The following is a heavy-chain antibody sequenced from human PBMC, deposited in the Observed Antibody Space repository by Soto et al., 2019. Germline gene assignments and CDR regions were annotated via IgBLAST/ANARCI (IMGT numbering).Heavy chain of an antibody. V-gene: IGHV1-46*01. J-gene: IGHJ4*02. D-gene: IGHD1-26*01. CDR3: ARDWGALVGATGIDY. CDR2: INPSGGST. CDR1: GYTFTSYY. Sequence: GASVKVSCKASGYTFTSYYMHWVRQAPGQGLEWMGIINPSGGSTSYAQKFQGRVTMTRDTSTSTVYMELSSLRSEDTAVYYCARDWGALVGATGIDYWGQGTLVTVSS.